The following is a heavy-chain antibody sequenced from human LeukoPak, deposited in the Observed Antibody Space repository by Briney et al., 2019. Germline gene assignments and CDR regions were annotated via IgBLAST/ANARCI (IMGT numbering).Heavy chain of an antibody. Sequence: GGSLRLSCAASGFTFSNAWMSWVRQAPGKGLEWVGRIKSKTDGGTTDYAAPVKGRFTISRDDSKNTLYLQMNSLKTEDTAVYYCTTDVYSSGWNFDYWGQGTLVTVSS. V-gene: IGHV3-15*01. J-gene: IGHJ4*02. D-gene: IGHD6-19*01. CDR2: IKSKTDGGTT. CDR3: TTDVYSSGWNFDY. CDR1: GFTFSNAW.